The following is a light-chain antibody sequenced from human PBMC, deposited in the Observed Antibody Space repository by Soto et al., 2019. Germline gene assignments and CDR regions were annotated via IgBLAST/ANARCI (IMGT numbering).Light chain of an antibody. CDR1: QSVSSN. J-gene: IGKJ1*01. V-gene: IGKV3-15*01. Sequence: ELVMTQSPASLSVSPGERATLSCRASQSVSSNLAWYQQRPGQAPRLLMSGASTRATGIPARFSGSGSGTEFTLTISSLQSEDFAIYYCQQYNNWPRTFGQGTKVEIK. CDR3: QQYNNWPRT. CDR2: GAS.